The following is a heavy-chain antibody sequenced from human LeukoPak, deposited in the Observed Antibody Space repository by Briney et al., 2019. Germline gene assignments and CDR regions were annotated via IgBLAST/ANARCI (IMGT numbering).Heavy chain of an antibody. CDR2: IYYSGST. Sequence: SSETLSLTCTVSGGSISSYYWSWIRQPPGKGLEWIGYIYYSGSTNYNPSLKSRVTISVDTSKNQFSLKLSSVTAADTAVYYCAGSPGIAVAGQYGMDVGGQGPPVTVSS. CDR1: GGSISSYY. J-gene: IGHJ6*02. D-gene: IGHD6-19*01. V-gene: IGHV4-59*01. CDR3: AGSPGIAVAGQYGMDV.